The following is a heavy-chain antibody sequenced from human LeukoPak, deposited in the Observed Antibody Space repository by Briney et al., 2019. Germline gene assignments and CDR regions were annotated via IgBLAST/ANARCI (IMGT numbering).Heavy chain of an antibody. CDR1: GFTFEDFG. Sequence: GGSLRLSCGGFGFTFEDFGMHWVRQRPGKGLEWVSLISGDGSMTHYADSVKGRFTISRDNTKNSLYLQMNSPRTEDTAFYYCAKDAPYNGRVFDSWGQGTLVTVSS. J-gene: IGHJ4*02. CDR2: ISGDGSMT. V-gene: IGHV3-43*02. D-gene: IGHD5-12*01. CDR3: AKDAPYNGRVFDS.